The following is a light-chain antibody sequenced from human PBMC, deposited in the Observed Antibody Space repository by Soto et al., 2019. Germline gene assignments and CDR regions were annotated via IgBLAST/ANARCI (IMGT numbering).Light chain of an antibody. V-gene: IGLV1-51*01. J-gene: IGLJ2*01. CDR2: DNN. Sequence: QSVLTQPPSVSAAPGQTVTISCSGSSSNIGSAYVSWYQQLPGTAPKFLIYDNNKRPSGIPDRFSGSKSGTSATLGITGLQTGDEADYYCATWDTSLYSFVFGGGTKLTVL. CDR3: ATWDTSLYSFV. CDR1: SSNIGSAY.